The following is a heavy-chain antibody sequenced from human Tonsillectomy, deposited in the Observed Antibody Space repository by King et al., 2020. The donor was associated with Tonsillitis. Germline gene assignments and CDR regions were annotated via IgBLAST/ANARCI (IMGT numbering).Heavy chain of an antibody. V-gene: IGHV4-59*01. CDR3: ARDVQGGYYFDF. Sequence: QLQESGPGLVKPSETLSLTCNVSGGSISSYYWSWIRQPPGKGREWIGDIFYSGSTNYNPSLKSRVTISVDTSKNQFSLKLSSVTAADTAVYYCARDVQGGYYFDFWGQGTLVTVSS. J-gene: IGHJ4*02. CDR1: GGSISSYY. CDR2: IFYSGST. D-gene: IGHD6-13*01.